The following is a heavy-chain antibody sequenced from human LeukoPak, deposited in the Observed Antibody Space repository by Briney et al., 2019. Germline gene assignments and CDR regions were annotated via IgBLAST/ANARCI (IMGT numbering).Heavy chain of an antibody. CDR3: AREDGGWIDY. CDR1: GGSISSGDYY. Sequence: SETLSLTCTVSGGSISSGDYYWSWIRQPPGKGLEWTGYIYYSGSTYYNPSLKCRVTISVDTSKNQFSLKLSSVTAADTAVYYCAREDGGWIDYWGQGTLVTVSS. CDR2: IYYSGST. D-gene: IGHD2-15*01. V-gene: IGHV4-30-4*01. J-gene: IGHJ4*02.